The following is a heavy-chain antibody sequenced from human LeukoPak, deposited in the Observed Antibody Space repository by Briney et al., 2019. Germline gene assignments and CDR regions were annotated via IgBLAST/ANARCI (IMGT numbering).Heavy chain of an antibody. CDR1: GGSFSGYY. CDR3: ARATELETDTDDSSGLDF. D-gene: IGHD3-22*01. Sequence: PSETLSLTCAVYGGSFSGYYWRWIRQPPGKGLEWIGEINHSGSTKYNPSLKRRVTISVDTSKNQFSLKMNSVTAADTAVYYCARATELETDTDDSSGLDFWGQGTLVTVSS. V-gene: IGHV4-34*01. CDR2: INHSGST. J-gene: IGHJ4*02.